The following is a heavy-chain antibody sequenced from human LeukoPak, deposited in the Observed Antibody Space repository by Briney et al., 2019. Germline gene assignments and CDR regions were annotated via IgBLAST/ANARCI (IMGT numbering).Heavy chain of an antibody. J-gene: IGHJ3*02. CDR3: ARGRHYYDSSGYGDAFDI. Sequence: GGSLRLSCAASGFTFSSYDMHWVRQAPGKGLEWVSAIGTAGDTSYPGSVKGRFTISRENAKNSLYLQMNSLRAGDTAVYYCARGRHYYDSSGYGDAFDIWGQGTMVTVSS. D-gene: IGHD3-22*01. CDR1: GFTFSSYD. V-gene: IGHV3-13*01. CDR2: IGTAGDT.